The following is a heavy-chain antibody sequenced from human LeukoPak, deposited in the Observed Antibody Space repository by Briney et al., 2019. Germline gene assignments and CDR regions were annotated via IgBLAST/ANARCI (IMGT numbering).Heavy chain of an antibody. J-gene: IGHJ5*02. CDR1: GGSVSSGSYY. Sequence: SETLSLTCTVSGGSVSSGSYYWSWIRQPPGKGLEWIGYIYYSGSTNYNPSLKGRVTISVDTSKNQFSLKLSSVTAADTAVYYCARVSEAVAGTGWFDPWGQGTLVTVSS. CDR3: ARVSEAVAGTGWFDP. CDR2: IYYSGST. D-gene: IGHD6-19*01. V-gene: IGHV4-61*01.